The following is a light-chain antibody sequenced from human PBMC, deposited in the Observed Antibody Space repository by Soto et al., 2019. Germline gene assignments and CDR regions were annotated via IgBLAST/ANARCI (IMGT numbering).Light chain of an antibody. CDR3: QQGQTFPWT. CDR1: QGITNY. CDR2: AAS. J-gene: IGKJ1*01. V-gene: IGKV1-39*01. Sequence: DIQMTQSPSSLSASVGDRVTITCRASQGITNYLNWYQQKSGQVPRLLIYAASTLESGVPSRFSGSGSETDFTLSITGLQTQDFQTHYCQQGQTFPWTFGKGTKVDIK.